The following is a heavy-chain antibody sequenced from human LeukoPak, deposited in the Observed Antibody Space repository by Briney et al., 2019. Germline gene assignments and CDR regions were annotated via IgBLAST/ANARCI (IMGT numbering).Heavy chain of an antibody. Sequence: GGSLRLSCAASGFAFSSYSMNWVRQAPGKGLERVSSISSSGTYMYYADSVKGRFTISRDNAKNSLYLQMNSLSAEDTAVYYCARDRADYCSSASCPQDYWGQGTLVTVSS. CDR3: ARDRADYCSSASCPQDY. J-gene: IGHJ4*02. CDR2: ISSSGTYM. CDR1: GFAFSSYS. D-gene: IGHD2-2*01. V-gene: IGHV3-21*01.